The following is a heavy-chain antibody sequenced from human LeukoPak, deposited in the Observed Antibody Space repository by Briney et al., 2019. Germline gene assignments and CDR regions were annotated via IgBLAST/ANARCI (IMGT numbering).Heavy chain of an antibody. V-gene: IGHV3-21*01. Sequence: GSPRLSCAASGFTFSPYAMNWVRPAPRKGLEWVSSIGGSGSSIYYADSVKGRFTISRDNTKNSLYLQMNSLRAEDTAVYYCAREDRKSLDCWGQGTLVTVSS. CDR2: IGGSGSSI. CDR3: AREDRKSLDC. CDR1: GFTFSPYA. J-gene: IGHJ4*02.